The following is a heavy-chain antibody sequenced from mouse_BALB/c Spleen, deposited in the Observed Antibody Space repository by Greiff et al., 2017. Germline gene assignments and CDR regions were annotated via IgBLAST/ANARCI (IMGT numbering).Heavy chain of an antibody. Sequence: EVQLVESGGGLVKPGGSLKLSCAASGFTFSDYYMYWVRQTPEKRLEWVATISDGGSYTYYPDSVKGRFTISRDNTKNNLYLQMSSLKSEDTAMYYCARDRRDYDPNYAMDYWGQGTSVTVSS. CDR1: GFTFSDYY. CDR3: ARDRRDYDPNYAMDY. V-gene: IGHV5-4*02. D-gene: IGHD2-4*01. J-gene: IGHJ4*01. CDR2: ISDGGSYT.